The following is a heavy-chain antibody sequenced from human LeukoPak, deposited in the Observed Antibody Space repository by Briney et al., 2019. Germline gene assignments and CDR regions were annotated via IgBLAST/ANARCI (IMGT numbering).Heavy chain of an antibody. D-gene: IGHD2-2*01. CDR2: ISYDGSNK. CDR3: ARDQIHSSTSCLDY. Sequence: GGSLRLSCAASGFTFSSYAMHWVRQAPGKGLEWVAVISYDGSNKYYADSVKGRFTISRHNSKNTLYLQMNSLRAEDTAVYYCARDQIHSSTSCLDYWGQGTLVTVSS. CDR1: GFTFSSYA. V-gene: IGHV3-30*04. J-gene: IGHJ4*02.